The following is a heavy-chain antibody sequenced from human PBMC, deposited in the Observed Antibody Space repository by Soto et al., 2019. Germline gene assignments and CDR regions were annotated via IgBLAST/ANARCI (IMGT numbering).Heavy chain of an antibody. D-gene: IGHD2-2*01. J-gene: IGHJ5*02. CDR1: GGSISSSNW. V-gene: IGHV4-4*02. Sequence: QVQLQESGPGLVKPSETLSLTCAVSGGSISSSNWWHWVRQPPGKGLEWIGEIHHSGTTNYNPSLKSRVAISVDKSKNQFSLKLYSVTAADTAVYYCARVRQYCSGTSCYLDPWGQGTLVTGSS. CDR2: IHHSGTT. CDR3: ARVRQYCSGTSCYLDP.